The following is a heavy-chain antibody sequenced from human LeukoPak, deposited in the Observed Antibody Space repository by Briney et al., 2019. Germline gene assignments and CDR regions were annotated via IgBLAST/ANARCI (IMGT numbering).Heavy chain of an antibody. V-gene: IGHV4-39*01. Sequence: SETLSLICTVSGGSISSSSYYWGWIRQPPGKGLEWSGRIYYSGSTYSNTSIKSRVTISVDTSKTQFSLKRSSVTAADTAVYYCARQGNEYSSSWLDYWGQGTLVTVSS. CDR1: GGSISSSSYY. CDR3: ARQGNEYSSSWLDY. D-gene: IGHD6-6*01. J-gene: IGHJ4*02. CDR2: IYYSGST.